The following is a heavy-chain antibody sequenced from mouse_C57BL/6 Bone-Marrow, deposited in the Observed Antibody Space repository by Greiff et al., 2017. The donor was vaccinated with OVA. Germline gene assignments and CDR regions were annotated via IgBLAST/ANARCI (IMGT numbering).Heavy chain of an antibody. CDR1: GYTFTSYG. J-gene: IGHJ3*01. CDR3: AIHLLWLRRFAY. Sequence: QVQLQQSGAELARPGASVKLSCKASGYTFTSYGISWVKQRTGQGLEWIGEIYPRSGNNYYNEKFKGKATMTADNSYSTAYMEIRSLTSEDSAVYFCAIHLLWLRRFAYWGQGTLVTVSA. CDR2: IYPRSGNN. D-gene: IGHD2-2*01. V-gene: IGHV1-81*01.